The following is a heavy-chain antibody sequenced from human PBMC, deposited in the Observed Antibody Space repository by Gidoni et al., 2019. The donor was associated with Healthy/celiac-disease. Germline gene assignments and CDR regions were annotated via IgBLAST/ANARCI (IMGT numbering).Heavy chain of an antibody. CDR2: INAGNGNT. V-gene: IGHV1-3*01. J-gene: IGHJ4*02. Sequence: QVQLVQSGAEVKKPGASVKVSCKASGYNFTSYAMHWVRQAPGQRLEWMGWINAGNGNTKYSQKFQGRVTITRDTSASTAYMELSSLRSEDTAVYYCARGGDDILTGYYGDYWGQGTLVTVSS. D-gene: IGHD3-9*01. CDR3: ARGGDDILTGYYGDY. CDR1: GYNFTSYA.